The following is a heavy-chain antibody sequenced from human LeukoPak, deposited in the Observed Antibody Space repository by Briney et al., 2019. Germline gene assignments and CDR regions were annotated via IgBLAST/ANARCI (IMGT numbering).Heavy chain of an antibody. V-gene: IGHV4-4*07. Sequence: PSETLSLTCTVSGGSISSYYWSWIRQPAGKGLEWIGRIYTSGSTNYNPSLKSRVTMSVDTSKNQCSLKLSSVTAADTAVYYCAREKIYIYYDSSGYYHHWYFDLWGRGTLVTVSS. D-gene: IGHD3-22*01. CDR3: AREKIYIYYDSSGYYHHWYFDL. J-gene: IGHJ2*01. CDR2: IYTSGST. CDR1: GGSISSYY.